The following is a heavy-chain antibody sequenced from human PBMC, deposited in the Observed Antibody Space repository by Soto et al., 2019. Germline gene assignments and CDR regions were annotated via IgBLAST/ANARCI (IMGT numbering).Heavy chain of an antibody. CDR2: ISWNSGSI. CDR3: AKAYSGSGGPFDY. CDR1: GFTFNSYA. D-gene: IGHD6-6*01. Sequence: EVQLLESGGGLVQPGGSLRLSCAASGFTFNSYAMSWVRQAPGKGLEWVSGISWNSGSIGYADSVKGRFTISRDNAKNPLYLQMNSLRPEDTALYYCAKAYSGSGGPFDYWGQGILVTVSS. V-gene: IGHV3-9*01. J-gene: IGHJ4*02.